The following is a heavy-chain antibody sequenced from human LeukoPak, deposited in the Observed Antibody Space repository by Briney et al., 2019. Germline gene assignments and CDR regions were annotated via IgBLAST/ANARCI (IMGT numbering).Heavy chain of an antibody. Sequence: QAGGSLRLSCAASGFTFSSYAMSWVRQAPGKGLEWVSDISGSGTSTHYADSVKGRFTISRDNSKKTLNLQMNSLTAEDTAVYYCAKVDSSERSGIWTAFDVWGRGTMVTVSS. D-gene: IGHD3-3*01. J-gene: IGHJ3*01. V-gene: IGHV3-23*01. CDR1: GFTFSSYA. CDR2: ISGSGTST. CDR3: AKVDSSERSGIWTAFDV.